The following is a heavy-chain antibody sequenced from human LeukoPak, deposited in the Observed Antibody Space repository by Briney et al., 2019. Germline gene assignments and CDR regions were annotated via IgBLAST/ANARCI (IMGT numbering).Heavy chain of an antibody. J-gene: IGHJ4*02. D-gene: IGHD1-7*01. CDR3: ARARTWDC. CDR1: GYTFTSYG. Sequence: GPVKVSCKASGYTFTSYGISWVRQAPGQGLEWMGWMNPNSGNTGYAQKFQGRVTMTRNTSISTAYMELSRLRSDDTAVYYCARARTWDCWGQGTLVTVSS. V-gene: IGHV1-8*02. CDR2: MNPNSGNT.